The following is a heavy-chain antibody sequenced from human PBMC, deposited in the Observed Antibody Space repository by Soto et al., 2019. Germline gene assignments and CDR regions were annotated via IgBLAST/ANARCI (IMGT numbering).Heavy chain of an antibody. D-gene: IGHD1-7*01. CDR2: IYYSGNT. Sequence: SETLSLTCTVSGGSISSGDYYWNWIRQPPGKGLEWIGYIYYSGNTYYNPSLKSRVTISIDTSKNQFSLRLSSVTAADTAVYFCARASSHWNSVGEFDSWGQGTLVTVSS. CDR3: ARASSHWNSVGEFDS. V-gene: IGHV4-30-4*01. J-gene: IGHJ4*02. CDR1: GGSISSGDYY.